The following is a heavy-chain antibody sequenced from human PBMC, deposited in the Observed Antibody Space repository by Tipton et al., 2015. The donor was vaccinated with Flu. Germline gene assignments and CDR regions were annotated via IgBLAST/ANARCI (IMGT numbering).Heavy chain of an antibody. CDR1: GGSFSGYY. V-gene: IGHV4-34*01. Sequence: AGLVKPSETLSLTCAVYGGSFSGYYWSWIRQPPGKGLEWIGEINDSGSTNYNPSLKSRVTISVDTSKNQFSLKLSSVTAADTAVYYCGRDMGSSGYAHAFDYWGQGILVTVSS. CDR3: GRDMGSSGYAHAFDY. D-gene: IGHD3-22*01. J-gene: IGHJ4*02. CDR2: INDSGST.